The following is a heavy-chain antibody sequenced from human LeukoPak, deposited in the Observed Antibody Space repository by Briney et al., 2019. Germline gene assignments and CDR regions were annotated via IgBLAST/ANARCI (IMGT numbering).Heavy chain of an antibody. CDR1: GGSISNYY. CDR2: IYFSGAT. D-gene: IGHD4-17*01. CDR3: AREDPQTTEPEGLDV. V-gene: IGHV4-59*01. J-gene: IGHJ6*02. Sequence: PSETLSLTCTVSGGSISNYYCSWIRQSPVKGLEWIGYIYFSGATNYNPSLKSRVTISVDTSKNQSSLKLSSLTAADTAVYYCAREDPQTTEPEGLDVRGQGTTVTVSS.